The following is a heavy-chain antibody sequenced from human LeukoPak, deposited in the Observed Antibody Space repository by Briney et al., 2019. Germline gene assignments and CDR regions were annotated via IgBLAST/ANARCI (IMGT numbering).Heavy chain of an antibody. CDR2: MYHSGST. CDR3: ARGFRGASFDY. Sequence: SETLSLTCTVSGYSISSGHYWGWIRQPPGKGLEWIGSMYHSGSTDYNSSLKSRVTISEDTSKKQFSLKVSSVTAADTAVYYCARGFRGASFDYWGQGTLVTVSS. V-gene: IGHV4-38-2*02. J-gene: IGHJ4*02. CDR1: GYSISSGHY. D-gene: IGHD1-26*01.